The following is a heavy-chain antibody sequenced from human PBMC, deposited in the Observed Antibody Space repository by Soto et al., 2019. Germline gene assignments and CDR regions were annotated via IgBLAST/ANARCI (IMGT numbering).Heavy chain of an antibody. J-gene: IGHJ3*02. CDR3: ASIPAGGSNDAFDI. Sequence: QVQLQESGPGLVKPSETLSLTCTVSGGSISSYYWSWIRQPPGKGLEWIGYIYYSGSTNYNPSLKIRVTISVDTSKNQFSLKLSSVTAADTAVYYCASIPAGGSNDAFDIWGQGTMVTVSS. D-gene: IGHD6-13*01. CDR2: IYYSGST. CDR1: GGSISSYY. V-gene: IGHV4-59*01.